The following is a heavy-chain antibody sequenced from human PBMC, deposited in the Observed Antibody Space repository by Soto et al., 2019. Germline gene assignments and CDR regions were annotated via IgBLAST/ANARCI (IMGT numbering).Heavy chain of an antibody. Sequence: GGSLRLSCAASGVTVSSNYMSWVRQAPGKGLDWVSVIYSGGSTYYADSVKGRFTISRDNSKNTLYLQMNSLRAEDTAVYYCARADYDSSGYSGYYYYGMDVWGQGTTVTVSS. CDR1: GVTVSSNY. CDR3: ARADYDSSGYSGYYYYGMDV. V-gene: IGHV3-53*01. J-gene: IGHJ6*02. D-gene: IGHD3-22*01. CDR2: IYSGGST.